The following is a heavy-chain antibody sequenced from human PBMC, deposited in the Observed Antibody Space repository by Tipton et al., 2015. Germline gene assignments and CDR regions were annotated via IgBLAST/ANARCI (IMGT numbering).Heavy chain of an antibody. CDR1: GGSVSGGTYY. V-gene: IGHV4-31*03. Sequence: TLSLTCTVSGGSVSGGTYYWSWIRQPPGRGLEWIGYIYYGGNTYYNPSLKSRVTISVDTSKNQFSLKLTSVTAADTAVYYCARLHDYGDYAVDYWGQGTLVTVSS. D-gene: IGHD4-17*01. CDR2: IYYGGNT. CDR3: ARLHDYGDYAVDY. J-gene: IGHJ4*02.